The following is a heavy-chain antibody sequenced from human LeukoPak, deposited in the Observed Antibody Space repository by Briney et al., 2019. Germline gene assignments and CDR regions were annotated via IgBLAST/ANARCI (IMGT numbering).Heavy chain of an antibody. D-gene: IGHD6-6*01. CDR1: GGSISSYY. Sequence: PSETLSLTCTVSGGSISSYYWSWIRQPAGGGLEWIGRIHSTGCTNSNPSLKSRVTMSVDTSKKQLPLKLTSVTAADTAVYFCAREEQLVPPYYYYYMDVWGKGTTVTVSS. CDR3: AREEQLVPPYYYYYMDV. J-gene: IGHJ6*03. CDR2: IHSTGCT. V-gene: IGHV4-4*07.